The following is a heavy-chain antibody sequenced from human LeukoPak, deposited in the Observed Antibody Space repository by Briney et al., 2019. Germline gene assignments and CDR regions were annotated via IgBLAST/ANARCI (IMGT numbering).Heavy chain of an antibody. V-gene: IGHV4-34*01. CDR3: ARGPDYDILTGYSPDAFDI. Sequence: GSLRLSCAASGFTFSTFAMIWVRQPPGKGLEWIGEINHSGSTNYNPSLKSRVTISVDTSKNQFSLKLSSVTAADTAVYYCARGPDYDILTGYSPDAFDIWGQGTMVTVSS. J-gene: IGHJ3*02. D-gene: IGHD3-9*01. CDR2: INHSGST. CDR1: GFTFSTFA.